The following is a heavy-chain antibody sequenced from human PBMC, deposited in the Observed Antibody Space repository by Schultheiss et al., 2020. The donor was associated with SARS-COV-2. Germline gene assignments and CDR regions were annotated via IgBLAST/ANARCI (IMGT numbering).Heavy chain of an antibody. J-gene: IGHJ6*03. CDR3: TRAFTLYYYYYMDV. CDR1: GFTFGDYA. V-gene: IGHV3-49*04. Sequence: GGSLRLSCTGFGFTFGDYAVTWVRQAPGKGLEWVGFIRSKTYGGTTEYAASVKGRFTISRDDSKSIAYLQMNSLKTEDTAVYHCTRAFTLYYYYYMDVWGKGTTVTVSS. CDR2: IRSKTYGGTT.